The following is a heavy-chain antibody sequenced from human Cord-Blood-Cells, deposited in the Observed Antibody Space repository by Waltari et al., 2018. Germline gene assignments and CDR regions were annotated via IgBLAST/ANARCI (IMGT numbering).Heavy chain of an antibody. CDR3: AREVAYCGGDCYYYYYGMDV. Sequence: QVQLVESGGGVVQPGRSLRLSCAASGFTFSSYGMHWVRQAPGKGLEWVAVIWYDGSNKYYADSLKGRFTISRDNSKNTLYLQMNSLRAEDTAVYYCAREVAYCGGDCYYYYYGMDVWGQGTTVTVSS. V-gene: IGHV3-33*01. CDR2: IWYDGSNK. D-gene: IGHD2-21*01. CDR1: GFTFSSYG. J-gene: IGHJ6*02.